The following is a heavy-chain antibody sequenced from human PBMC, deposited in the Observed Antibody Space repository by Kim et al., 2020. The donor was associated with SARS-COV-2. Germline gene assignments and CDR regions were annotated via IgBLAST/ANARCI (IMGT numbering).Heavy chain of an antibody. V-gene: IGHV3-23*01. CDR1: GFTFSSYA. J-gene: IGHJ4*02. Sequence: GGSLRLSCAASGFTFSSYAMSWVRQAPGKGLEWVSAISGSGGSTYYADSVKGRFTISRDNSKNTLYLQMNSLRAEDTAVYYCAKEATRRYCSSTSCYTARVLDYWGQGTLVTVSS. CDR3: AKEATRRYCSSTSCYTARVLDY. CDR2: ISGSGGST. D-gene: IGHD2-2*02.